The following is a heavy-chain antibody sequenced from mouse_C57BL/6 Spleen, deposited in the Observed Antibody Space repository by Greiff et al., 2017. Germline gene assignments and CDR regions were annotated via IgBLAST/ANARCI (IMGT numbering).Heavy chain of an antibody. CDR1: GYTFTSYW. J-gene: IGHJ3*01. CDR2: LYPSDSET. CDR3: ASQIYYDGLAY. D-gene: IGHD2-4*01. Sequence: QVQLQQPGAELVRPGSSVKLSCKASGYTFTSYWLDWVKQRPGQGLEWIGNLYPSDSETHYNQKFKDKATLTVDKSSSPAYMQLSSLTSEDSAVYYCASQIYYDGLAYWGQGTLVTVSA. V-gene: IGHV1-61*01.